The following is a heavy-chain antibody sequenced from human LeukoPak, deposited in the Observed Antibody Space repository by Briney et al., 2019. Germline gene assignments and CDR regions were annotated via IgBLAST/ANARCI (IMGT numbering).Heavy chain of an antibody. CDR1: GYTFTGYY. D-gene: IGHD3-22*01. CDR3: ARDTYYYDSSGYPAGDL. J-gene: IGHJ2*01. CDR2: INPNSGGT. Sequence: ASVKVSCKASGYTFTGYYMHWVRQAPGQGLEWMGWINPNSGGTNYAQKFQGRVTMTRDTSISTAYMELRSLRSDDTAVYHCARDTYYYDSSGYPAGDLWGRGTLATVSS. V-gene: IGHV1-2*02.